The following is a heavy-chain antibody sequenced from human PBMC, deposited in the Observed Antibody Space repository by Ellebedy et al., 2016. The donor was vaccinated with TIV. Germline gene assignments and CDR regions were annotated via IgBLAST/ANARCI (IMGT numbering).Heavy chain of an antibody. Sequence: ASVKVSCKASGGTFSSYAISWVRQAPGQGLEWMGGIIPIFGTANYAQKFQGRVTITADESTSTAYMELSSLRSEDTAVYYCARAPAWELFDAFDIWGQGTMVTVSS. CDR2: IIPIFGTA. CDR1: GGTFSSYA. J-gene: IGHJ3*02. D-gene: IGHD1-26*01. CDR3: ARAPAWELFDAFDI. V-gene: IGHV1-69*13.